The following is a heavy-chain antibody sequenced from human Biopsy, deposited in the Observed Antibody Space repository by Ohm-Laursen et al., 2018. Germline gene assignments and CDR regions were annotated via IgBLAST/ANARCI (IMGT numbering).Heavy chain of an antibody. CDR2: INHSGRT. Sequence: SETLSLTCAVYGGSISGYYWSWIRQTPGKGLEWIGEINHSGRTNYNPSLKSRVTISVDTSKNQFHLKLTSVTAADTAVYYCVRGVDYYDPYHYYALDVWGQGTTVTVSS. J-gene: IGHJ6*02. V-gene: IGHV4-34*01. D-gene: IGHD3-22*01. CDR3: VRGVDYYDPYHYYALDV. CDR1: GGSISGYY.